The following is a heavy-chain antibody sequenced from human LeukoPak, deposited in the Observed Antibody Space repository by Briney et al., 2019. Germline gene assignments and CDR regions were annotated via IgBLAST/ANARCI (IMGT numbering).Heavy chain of an antibody. J-gene: IGHJ3*02. CDR2: ISTYNGNT. CDR1: GYALTSYG. CDR3: ARTIFGVVIMSYAFDI. Sequence: ASVKVSCKASGYALTSYGINWVRQAPGQGLEWMGWISTYNGNTNYAQKLQGRVTMTTDTSTSTAYMELRSLRSDDTAVYYCARTIFGVVIMSYAFDIWGQGTMVTVSS. D-gene: IGHD3-3*01. V-gene: IGHV1-18*01.